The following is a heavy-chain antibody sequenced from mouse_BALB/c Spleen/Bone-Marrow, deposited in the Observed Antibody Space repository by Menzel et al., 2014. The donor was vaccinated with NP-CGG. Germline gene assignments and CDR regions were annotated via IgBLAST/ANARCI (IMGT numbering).Heavy chain of an antibody. Sequence: VQLQQSGPELVKPGASVKISCKASGYAFSSSWMNWVKQRPGQGLEWIGRIYPGDGDTNYNGKFKGKATLTADKSSSAAYMQRSSLASVDSAVYFCARGRDWDAWFAYWGQGTLVTVSA. D-gene: IGHD4-1*01. CDR1: GYAFSSSW. CDR2: IYPGDGDT. V-gene: IGHV1-82*01. CDR3: ARGRDWDAWFAY. J-gene: IGHJ3*01.